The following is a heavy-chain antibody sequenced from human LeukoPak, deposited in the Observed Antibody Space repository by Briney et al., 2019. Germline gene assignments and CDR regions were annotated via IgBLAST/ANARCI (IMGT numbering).Heavy chain of an antibody. CDR2: IYHSGST. V-gene: IGHV4-30-2*01. D-gene: IGHD1-26*01. J-gene: IGHJ4*02. Sequence: SETLSLTCAVSGGSISSGGYSWSWIRQPPGKGLEWIGYIYHSGSTYYNPSLKSRVTISVDRSKNQFSLKLSSVTAADTAVYYCAGVRVGATQYFDYWGQGTLVTVSS. CDR3: AGVRVGATQYFDY. CDR1: GGSISSGGYS.